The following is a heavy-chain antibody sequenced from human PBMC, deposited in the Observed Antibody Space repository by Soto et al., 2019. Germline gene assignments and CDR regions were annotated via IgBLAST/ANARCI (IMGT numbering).Heavy chain of an antibody. CDR3: AHSKVDIVVVPAALGFDY. CDR1: GFSLSTSGVG. Sequence: QITLKESGPTLVNPTQTLTLTCTFSGFSLSTSGVGVGWIRQPPGKALEWLALIYWDDDKRYSPSLKSRLTITKDTSKNQVVLTMTNMDPVDTATYYCAHSKVDIVVVPAALGFDYWGQGTLVTVSS. D-gene: IGHD2-2*01. J-gene: IGHJ4*02. V-gene: IGHV2-5*02. CDR2: IYWDDDK.